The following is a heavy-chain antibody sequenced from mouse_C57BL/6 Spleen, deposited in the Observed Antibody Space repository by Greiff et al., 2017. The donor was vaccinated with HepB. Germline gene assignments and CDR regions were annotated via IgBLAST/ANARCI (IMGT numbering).Heavy chain of an antibody. V-gene: IGHV2-5*01. CDR2: IWRGGST. CDR1: GFSLTSYG. J-gene: IGHJ4*01. CDR3: AKMNSNPFYAMDY. D-gene: IGHD2-5*01. Sequence: VQRVESGPGLVQPSQSLSITCTVSGFSLTSYGVHWVRQSPGKGLEWLGVIWRGGSTDYNAAFMSRLSITKDNSKSQVFFKMNSLQADDTAIYYCAKMNSNPFYAMDYWGQGTSVTVSS.